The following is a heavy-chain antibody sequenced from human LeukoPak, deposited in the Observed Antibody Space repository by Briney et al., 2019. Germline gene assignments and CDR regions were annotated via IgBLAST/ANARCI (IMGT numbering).Heavy chain of an antibody. CDR3: ARDLYGSGNYYFDY. V-gene: IGHV4-59*01. Sequence: SETLSLTCTVSGGSISRYYWSWIRQPPGKGLERIGYIYDIVSTNYNPSLKSRVTISVDTSKNQFSLKLSSVTAADTAVYYCARDLYGSGNYYFDYWGQGTLVTVSS. CDR1: GGSISRYY. D-gene: IGHD3-10*01. CDR2: IYDIVST. J-gene: IGHJ4*02.